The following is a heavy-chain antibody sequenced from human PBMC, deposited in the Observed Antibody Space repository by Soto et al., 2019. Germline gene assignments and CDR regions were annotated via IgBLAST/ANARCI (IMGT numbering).Heavy chain of an antibody. CDR1: GGSITTSGDY. Sequence: SETLSLTCTVSGGSITTSGDYWSWIRQHPGKGLEWIGYISHSGITEYNPSLKSRLTLSIDTSKNQFSLEMNSVTAADTAVYFCARVSHDYYYYGWFDPWGQGTPVTVSS. J-gene: IGHJ5*02. CDR2: ISHSGIT. V-gene: IGHV4-31*03. CDR3: ARVSHDYYYYGWFDP. D-gene: IGHD1-26*01.